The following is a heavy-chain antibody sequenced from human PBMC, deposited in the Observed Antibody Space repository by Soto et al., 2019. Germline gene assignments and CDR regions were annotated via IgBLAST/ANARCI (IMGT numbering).Heavy chain of an antibody. J-gene: IGHJ1*01. CDR1: GYTFTSYA. D-gene: IGHD2-2*01. CDR3: ATGDIILVPPPTDGAEYFQH. V-gene: IGHV1-3*01. CDR2: INAGNGNT. Sequence: ASVKVSCKASGYTFTSYAMHWVRQAPGQRLEWMGWINAGNGNTKYSQKFQGRVTITRDTSASTAYMELSSLTSEDTAVYYCATGDIILVPPPTDGAEYFQHWGQGTLVTVSS.